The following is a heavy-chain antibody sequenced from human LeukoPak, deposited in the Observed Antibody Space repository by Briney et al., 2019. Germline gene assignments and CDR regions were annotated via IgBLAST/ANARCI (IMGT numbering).Heavy chain of an antibody. Sequence: PSETLSLTCAVSGGSISSGGYSWSWIRQPPGKGLEWIGYIYHSGSTYYNPSLKSRVTISVDRSKNQFSLKLSSVTDADTAVYYCAREVLRAFDIWGQGTMVTVSS. CDR2: IYHSGST. CDR3: AREVLRAFDI. CDR1: GGSISSGGYS. V-gene: IGHV4-30-2*01. J-gene: IGHJ3*02.